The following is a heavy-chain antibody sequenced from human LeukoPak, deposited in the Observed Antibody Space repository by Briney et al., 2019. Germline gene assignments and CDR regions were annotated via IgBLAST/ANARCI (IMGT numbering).Heavy chain of an antibody. Sequence: SGGSLRLSRSASGFTFSTYAMHWVRQAPGKGLEYVSSISSNGGSTYYTDSVKGRFTISRDNSKNTLYLLMSSLRVEGTAIYYCVKDPLTSGWPHFDCWGQGTLVTVSS. CDR3: VKDPLTSGWPHFDC. D-gene: IGHD6-19*01. J-gene: IGHJ4*02. CDR1: GFTFSTYA. CDR2: ISSNGGST. V-gene: IGHV3-64D*06.